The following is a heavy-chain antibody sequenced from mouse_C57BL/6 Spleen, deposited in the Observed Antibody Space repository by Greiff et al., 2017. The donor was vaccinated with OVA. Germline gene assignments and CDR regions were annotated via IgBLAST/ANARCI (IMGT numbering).Heavy chain of an antibody. CDR3: ARSVHYAMDY. V-gene: IGHV1-61*01. J-gene: IGHJ4*01. Sequence: QVQLQQSGAELVRPGSSVKLSCKASGYTFTSYWMDWVKQRPGQGLEWIGNIYPSDSETHYNQKFKDKATLTVDKSSSTAYMQLSSLTSEDSAVYYCARSVHYAMDYWGQGTSVTVSS. CDR2: IYPSDSET. CDR1: GYTFTSYW.